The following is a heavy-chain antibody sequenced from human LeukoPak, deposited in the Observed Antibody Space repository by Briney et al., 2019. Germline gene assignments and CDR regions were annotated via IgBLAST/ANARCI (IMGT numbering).Heavy chain of an antibody. J-gene: IGHJ4*02. CDR3: ARHWRDWGSGFDY. Sequence: SETLSLTCTASGGSISSYYWSWIRQFPGKGVEWIGYISNSGSTKHNPALRSRATISVDTSKNQFSLKLSSVTAADTAVYYCARHWRDWGSGFDYWGPGTLVTVSS. V-gene: IGHV4-59*08. CDR1: GGSISSYY. D-gene: IGHD7-27*01. CDR2: ISNSGST.